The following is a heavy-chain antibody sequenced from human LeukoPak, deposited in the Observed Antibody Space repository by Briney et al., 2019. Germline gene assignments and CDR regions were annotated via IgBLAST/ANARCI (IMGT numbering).Heavy chain of an antibody. D-gene: IGHD3-22*01. CDR1: GYTFTSYY. CDR2: INPSGGST. J-gene: IGHJ4*02. CDR3: ARGVVITPTPIIYYFDY. V-gene: IGHV1-46*01. Sequence: ASVKVSCKASGYTFTSYYMHWVRQAPGQGLEWMGIINPSGGSTSYAQKFPGRVTMTRDTSTSTVYMELSSLRSEDTAVYYCARGVVITPTPIIYYFDYWGQGTLVTVSS.